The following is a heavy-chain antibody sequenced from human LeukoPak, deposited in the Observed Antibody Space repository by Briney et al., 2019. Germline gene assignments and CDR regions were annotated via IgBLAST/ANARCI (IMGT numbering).Heavy chain of an antibody. V-gene: IGHV4-34*01. D-gene: IGHD6-6*01. CDR1: GGSFSGYY. CDR2: INHSGST. Sequence: PSETLSLTCAVYGGSFSGYYWSWIRQPPGKGLEWIGEINHSGSTNYNPSLKSRVTISVDTSKNQFSLKLSSVTAADTAVYYCARIPYASSSGEVYWGQGTLVTVSS. J-gene: IGHJ4*02. CDR3: ARIPYASSSGEVY.